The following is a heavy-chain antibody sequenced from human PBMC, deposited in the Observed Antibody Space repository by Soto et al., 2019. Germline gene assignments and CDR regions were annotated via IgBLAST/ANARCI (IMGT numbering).Heavy chain of an antibody. D-gene: IGHD2-2*01. CDR3: ARFYCSSTSCYANWFDP. Sequence: LSLTCTVSGGSISSGGYYWSWIRQHPGKGLEWIGYIYYSGSTYYNPSLKSRVTISVDTSKNQFSLKLSSVTAADTAVYYCARFYCSSTSCYANWFDPWGQGTLVTVSS. CDR1: GGSISSGGYY. J-gene: IGHJ5*02. V-gene: IGHV4-31*03. CDR2: IYYSGST.